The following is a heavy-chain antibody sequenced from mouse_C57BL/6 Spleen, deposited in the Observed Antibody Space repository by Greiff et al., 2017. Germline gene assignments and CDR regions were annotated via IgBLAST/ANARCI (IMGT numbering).Heavy chain of an antibody. D-gene: IGHD2-5*01. J-gene: IGHJ3*01. Sequence: QVHVKQSGAELVKPGASVKMSCKASGYTFTSYWITWVKQRPGQGLEWIGDIYPGSGSTNYNEKFKSKATLTVDTSSSTAYMQLSSLTSEASAVYYCARAYYSNSWFAYGGQGTLVTVSA. CDR3: ARAYYSNSWFAY. V-gene: IGHV1-55*01. CDR2: IYPGSGST. CDR1: GYTFTSYW.